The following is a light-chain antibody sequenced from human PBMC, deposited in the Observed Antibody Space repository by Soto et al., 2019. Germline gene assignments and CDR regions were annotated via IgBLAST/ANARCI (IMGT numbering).Light chain of an antibody. Sequence: DIQMTQSPSILSGSVGDRVTITCLASQTISSWLAWYQQKPGKAPKLLIYKASTLKSGVPSRFSGSGSGTEFTLTISSLQPDDFATYYCQHYNSYLEAFGQGTKVDIK. V-gene: IGKV1-5*03. CDR3: QHYNSYLEA. J-gene: IGKJ1*01. CDR2: KAS. CDR1: QTISSW.